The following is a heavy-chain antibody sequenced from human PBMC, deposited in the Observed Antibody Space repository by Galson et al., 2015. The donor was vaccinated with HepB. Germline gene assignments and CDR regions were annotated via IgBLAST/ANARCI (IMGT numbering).Heavy chain of an antibody. CDR1: GFTFRSYA. CDR3: AGAYCGGDCYSNRVYGMDV. V-gene: IGHV3-30*04. Sequence: SLRLSCAASGFTFRSYAMHWVRQAPGKGLEWVAVISYDGSNKYYADSVKGRFTISRDNSKNTLYLQMNSLRAEDTAVYYCAGAYCGGDCYSNRVYGMDVWGQGTTVTVSS. D-gene: IGHD2-21*02. CDR2: ISYDGSNK. J-gene: IGHJ6*02.